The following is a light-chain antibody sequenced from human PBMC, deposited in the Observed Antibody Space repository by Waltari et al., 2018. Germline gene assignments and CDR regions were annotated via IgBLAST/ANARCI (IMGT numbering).Light chain of an antibody. CDR3: SSYTSTNTGV. CDR2: AVS. Sequence: QSALTQPASVSGSPGQSTTISCTGTSRYVGSYNHGSWYQQYPGKAPQLIIYAVSYLPSGISNRFSGSKSGNTATLTISVLQAEDEADYYCSSYTSTNTGVFGTGTKVTVL. J-gene: IGLJ1*01. V-gene: IGLV2-14*01. CDR1: SRYVGSYNH.